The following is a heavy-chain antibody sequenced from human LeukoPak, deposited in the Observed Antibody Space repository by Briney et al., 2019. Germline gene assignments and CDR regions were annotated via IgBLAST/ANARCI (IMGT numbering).Heavy chain of an antibody. Sequence: SETLSLTCTVSGGSISSYYWSWIRQPPGKGLEWIGYIYYSGSTNYNPSLKSRVTISVDTSKNQFSLKLSSVTAADTAVYYCAKAGTTGIHHWFDPWGQGNLVTVSS. V-gene: IGHV4-59*08. CDR3: AKAGTTGIHHWFDP. J-gene: IGHJ5*02. CDR1: GGSISSYY. D-gene: IGHD1-1*01. CDR2: IYYSGST.